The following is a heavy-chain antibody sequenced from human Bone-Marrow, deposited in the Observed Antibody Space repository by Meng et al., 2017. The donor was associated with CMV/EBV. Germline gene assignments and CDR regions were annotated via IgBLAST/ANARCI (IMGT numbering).Heavy chain of an antibody. CDR1: GFTFSSYW. J-gene: IGHJ6*02. D-gene: IGHD6-13*01. Sequence: GGSLRLSCAASGFTFSSYWMSWVRQAPGKGLEWVSGISWNSGSIGYADSVKGRFTISRDNAKNSLYLQMNSLRAEDTALYYCAKDMGSSSWYRGSEAPGWFVRGMDVWGQGTTVTVSS. CDR3: AKDMGSSSWYRGSEAPGWFVRGMDV. V-gene: IGHV3-9*01. CDR2: ISWNSGSI.